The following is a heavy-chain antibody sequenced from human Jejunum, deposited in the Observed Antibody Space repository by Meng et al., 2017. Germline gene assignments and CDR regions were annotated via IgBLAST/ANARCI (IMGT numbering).Heavy chain of an antibody. CDR3: ARGVLCDY. Sequence: GGSLRLSCVASGFSISDHYMSWIRQAPGKGLEWLSYISGDGTVIYYADSVRGRFTISRDTANNSLYLQMNSLRVEDTAMYYCARGVLCDYWGQGSLVTVSS. V-gene: IGHV3-11*01. CDR2: ISGDGTVI. CDR1: GFSISDHY. J-gene: IGHJ4*02. D-gene: IGHD3-10*01.